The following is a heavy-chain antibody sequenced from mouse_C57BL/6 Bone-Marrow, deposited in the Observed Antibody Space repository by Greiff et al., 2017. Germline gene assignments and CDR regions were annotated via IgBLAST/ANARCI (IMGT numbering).Heavy chain of an antibody. V-gene: IGHV2-4*01. CDR2: IWSGGST. J-gene: IGHJ4*01. CDR1: GFSLTSYG. Sequence: QVQLKQSGPGLVQPSQSLSITCTVSGFSLTSYGVHWVRQPPGKGLEWLGVIWSGGSTDSTAAFISRLSISKDNSKSQFFFKMNSLQADDTAIYYCAKMGGKRAMDYWGQGTSVTVSS. CDR3: AKMGGKRAMDY. D-gene: IGHD2-1*01.